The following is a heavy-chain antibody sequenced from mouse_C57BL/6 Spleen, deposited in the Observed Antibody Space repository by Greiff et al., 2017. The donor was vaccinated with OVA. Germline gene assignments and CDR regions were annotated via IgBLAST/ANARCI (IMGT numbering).Heavy chain of an antibody. J-gene: IGHJ1*03. CDR1: GYTFTSYT. D-gene: IGHD1-1*01. Sequence: QVHVKQSGAELARPGASVKMSCKASGYTFTSYTMHWVKQRPGQGLEWIGYINPSSGYTKYNQKFKDKATLTADKSSSTAYMQLSSLTSEDSAVYYCARSGYYGSSYDWYFDVWGTGTTVTVSS. CDR3: ARSGYYGSSYDWYFDV. V-gene: IGHV1-4*01. CDR2: INPSSGYT.